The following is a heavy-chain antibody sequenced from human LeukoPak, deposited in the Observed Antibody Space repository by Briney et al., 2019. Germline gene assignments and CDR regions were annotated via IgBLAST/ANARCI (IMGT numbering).Heavy chain of an antibody. Sequence: PGGSLRLSCAASGFTVSSNYMSWIRQPPGKGLEWIGYIYYSGITKYNPSLKSRVTMSVDSSKNQFSLNLNSVTAADTAVYYCARRDGSYGVMAFDIWGQGTMVTVSS. CDR3: ARRDGSYGVMAFDI. V-gene: IGHV4-59*08. D-gene: IGHD1-26*01. J-gene: IGHJ3*02. CDR2: IYYSGIT. CDR1: GFTVSSNY.